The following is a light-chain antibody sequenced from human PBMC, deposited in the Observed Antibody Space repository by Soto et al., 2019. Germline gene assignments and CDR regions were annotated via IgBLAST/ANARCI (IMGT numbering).Light chain of an antibody. CDR3: SSYTSSSTGV. V-gene: IGLV2-14*01. J-gene: IGLJ1*01. Sequence: QSALTQPASVSGSPGQSITISCTGTSSDVGGYNYVSWYQQHPGKAPKLMIYEVSNRPSGVSNRFSGSNSGNTASLTISGLQAEDEADYYCSSYTSSSTGVFGTGTKLTVL. CDR2: EVS. CDR1: SSDVGGYNY.